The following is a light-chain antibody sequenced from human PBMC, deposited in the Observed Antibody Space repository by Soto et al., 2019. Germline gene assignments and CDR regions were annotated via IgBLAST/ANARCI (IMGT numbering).Light chain of an antibody. J-gene: IGKJ3*01. CDR3: QKYSSVPV. Sequence: DIQMTQSPTSLSASVGDRVTITCRASQGIRNYVAWYQQIPGKAPKLLIYAASTLQSGVPSRFSGSGSGTDFTLTSNRLQPEDVATYSCQKYSSVPVFGPGTKVEIK. CDR1: QGIRNY. V-gene: IGKV1-27*01. CDR2: AAS.